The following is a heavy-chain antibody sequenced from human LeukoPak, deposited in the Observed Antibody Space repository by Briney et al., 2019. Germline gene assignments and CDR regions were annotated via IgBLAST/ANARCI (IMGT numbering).Heavy chain of an antibody. Sequence: GGSLRLSCAASGFTFSSYGMHWVRQARGKGLEWVAVIWYDGSNKFYGDSVKGRFTISRDDSKNTLSLQMNSLRPEDTALYYCAKEQDYGAYVFLDFWGQGTLVTVSS. CDR1: GFTFSSYG. V-gene: IGHV3-30*02. D-gene: IGHD4-17*01. CDR2: IWYDGSNK. CDR3: AKEQDYGAYVFLDF. J-gene: IGHJ4*02.